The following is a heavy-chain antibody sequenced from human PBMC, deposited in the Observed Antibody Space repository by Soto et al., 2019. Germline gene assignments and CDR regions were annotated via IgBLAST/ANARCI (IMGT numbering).Heavy chain of an antibody. V-gene: IGHV3-33*01. J-gene: IGHJ4*02. CDR3: ASRSPALDY. CDR1: GFTFSSYG. CDR2: IWYDGSNK. Sequence: QVQLVESGGGVVQPGRSLRLSCAASGFTFSSYGMHWVRQAPGKGLEWVAVIWYDGSNKDYADFVKGRFTISRDNSKNTLYLQMNSLRAEDTAVYYCASRSPALDYWGQGTLVTVSS. D-gene: IGHD2-2*01.